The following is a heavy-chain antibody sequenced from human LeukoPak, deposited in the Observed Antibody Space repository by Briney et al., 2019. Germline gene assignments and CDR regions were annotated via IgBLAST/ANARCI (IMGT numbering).Heavy chain of an antibody. CDR1: GYTFTSYG. J-gene: IGHJ4*02. Sequence: ASVKVSCKASGYTFTSYGISWVRQAPGQGLEWMGWISAYNGNTNYAQKLQGRVTMTTDTSTSTAYMELSSLRSEDTAVYYCARDPYYYDSSGYYLGYWGQGTLVTVSS. V-gene: IGHV1-18*01. CDR3: ARDPYYYDSSGYYLGY. CDR2: ISAYNGNT. D-gene: IGHD3-22*01.